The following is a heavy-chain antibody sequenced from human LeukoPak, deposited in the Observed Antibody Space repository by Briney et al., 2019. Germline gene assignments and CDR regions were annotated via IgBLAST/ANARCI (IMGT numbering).Heavy chain of an antibody. CDR2: ISVYKSNT. Sequence: ASVKVSCKASGYTFTSYGVSWVREAPGQGLEWMGWISVYKSNTEYAQKFQGRVTMTTDTSTKTAYKELTSLKSDDTAVYYCARVRHYYGSGTQFSFDYWGQGTLITVSA. J-gene: IGHJ4*02. CDR1: GYTFTSYG. CDR3: ARVRHYYGSGTQFSFDY. V-gene: IGHV1-18*04. D-gene: IGHD3-10*01.